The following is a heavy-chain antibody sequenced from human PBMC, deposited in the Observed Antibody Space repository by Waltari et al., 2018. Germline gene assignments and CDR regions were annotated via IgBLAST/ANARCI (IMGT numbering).Heavy chain of an antibody. J-gene: IGHJ4*02. CDR2: ISGSVGST. V-gene: IGHV3-23*01. Sequence: EVQLLESGGGLIQPGGSLRLSCAASGFTFSYYAMSWVRQTPGKGLEWVLVISGSVGSTFYADSVKCRFTISRDNSKNTLYLQMNSLRAEDTAVYYCARSSCSNGVCYYYFDYWGQGTLVTVSS. CDR3: ARSSCSNGVCYYYFDY. D-gene: IGHD2-8*01. CDR1: GFTFSYYA.